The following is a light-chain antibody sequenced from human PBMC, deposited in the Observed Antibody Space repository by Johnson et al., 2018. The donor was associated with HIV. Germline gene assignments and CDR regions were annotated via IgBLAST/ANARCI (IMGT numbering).Light chain of an antibody. CDR2: ENN. J-gene: IGLJ1*01. CDR3: GTWDTSLTVGF. CDR1: SPNIGINY. V-gene: IGLV1-51*02. Sequence: QSVLTQPPSVSAAPGHQVTISCSGSSPNIGINYVSWYQQFSGTAPKLLIYENNKLPSGIPDRFSGSKSGTSATLGITGLQTGDEADYYCGTWDTSLTVGFFGTGTKVTVL.